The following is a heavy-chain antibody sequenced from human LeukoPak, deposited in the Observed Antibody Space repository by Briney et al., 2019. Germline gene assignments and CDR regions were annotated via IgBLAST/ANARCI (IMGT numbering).Heavy chain of an antibody. CDR1: GFTFSSYG. CDR3: AKCSTGYSSGWYDSGFDY. D-gene: IGHD6-19*01. CDR2: ISYDGSNK. Sequence: HPGRSLRLSCAASGFTFSSYGMHWVRQAPGEGLEWVAVISYDGSNKYYADSVKGRFTISRDNAKNTLYLQMNSLRAEDTAVYYCAKCSTGYSSGWYDSGFDYWGQGTLVTVSS. J-gene: IGHJ4*02. V-gene: IGHV3-30*18.